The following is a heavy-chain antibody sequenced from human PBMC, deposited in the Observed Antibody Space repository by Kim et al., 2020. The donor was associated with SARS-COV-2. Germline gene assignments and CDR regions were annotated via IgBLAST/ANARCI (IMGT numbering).Heavy chain of an antibody. CDR3: ALSCSGGSCYFALDY. Sequence: ASVKVSCKASGYTFTGYYMHWVRQAPGQGLEWMGWINPNSGGTNYAQKFQGRVTMTRDTSISTAYMELSRLRSDDTAVYYCALSCSGGSCYFALDYWGQGTLVTVSS. D-gene: IGHD2-15*01. J-gene: IGHJ4*02. CDR2: INPNSGGT. CDR1: GYTFTGYY. V-gene: IGHV1-2*02.